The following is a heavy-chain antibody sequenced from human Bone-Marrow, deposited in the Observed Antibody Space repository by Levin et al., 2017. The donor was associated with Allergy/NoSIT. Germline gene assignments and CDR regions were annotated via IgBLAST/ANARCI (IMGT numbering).Heavy chain of an antibody. D-gene: IGHD4-17*01. CDR3: ARNDYGDGFDI. V-gene: IGHV3-48*03. CDR2: IPSSGSTI. J-gene: IGHJ3*02. Sequence: GESLKISCVASGFSVSDYEVNWVRQAPGKGLEWVSSIPSSGSTIYYADSVKGRLNVSRDDAKNSVYLQMNSLRAEDTAVYYCARNDYGDGFDIWGQGTMVTVSS. CDR1: GFSVSDYE.